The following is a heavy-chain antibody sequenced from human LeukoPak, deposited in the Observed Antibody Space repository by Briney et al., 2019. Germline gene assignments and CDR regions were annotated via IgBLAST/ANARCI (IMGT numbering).Heavy chain of an antibody. J-gene: IGHJ4*02. D-gene: IGHD2-2*01. Sequence: SETLSLTCTVSGGSISSYYWSWIRQPPGKGLEWIGYIYYSGSTNYNPSLKSRITISVDTSKNQFSLKLSSVTAADTAVYYCARHARVVSAALPDYWGQGTLVTVSS. CDR1: GGSISSYY. CDR2: IYYSGST. CDR3: ARHARVVSAALPDY. V-gene: IGHV4-59*08.